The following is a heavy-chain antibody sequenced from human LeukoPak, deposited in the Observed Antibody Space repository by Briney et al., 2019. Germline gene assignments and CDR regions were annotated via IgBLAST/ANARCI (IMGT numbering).Heavy chain of an antibody. V-gene: IGHV4-30-4*01. Sequence: SETLPLTCTVSGGSISSGDYYWSRIRQPPGKGLEWIGYIYYSGSTYYNPSLKSRVTISVDTSKNQFSLKLSSVTAADTAVYYCAREVMGGYSYGSNYYYYGMDVWGQGTTVTVSS. CDR2: IYYSGST. D-gene: IGHD5-18*01. CDR1: GGSISSGDYY. CDR3: AREVMGGYSYGSNYYYYGMDV. J-gene: IGHJ6*02.